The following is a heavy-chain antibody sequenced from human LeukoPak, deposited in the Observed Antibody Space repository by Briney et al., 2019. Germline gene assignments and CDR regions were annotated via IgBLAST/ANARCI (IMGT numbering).Heavy chain of an antibody. CDR2: IYSSGNT. CDR3: ARARLGSHFDY. J-gene: IGHJ4*02. V-gene: IGHV4-4*07. Sequence: PSETLSLTCTVSGNSFGDYYWSWIRQPAGKGLEWIGRIYSSGNTNYNPSLKSRVTMSVDTSKNQFSLNLSSVTAADTAVYYCARARLGSHFDYWGQGTLVTVSS. CDR1: GNSFGDYY. D-gene: IGHD3-22*01.